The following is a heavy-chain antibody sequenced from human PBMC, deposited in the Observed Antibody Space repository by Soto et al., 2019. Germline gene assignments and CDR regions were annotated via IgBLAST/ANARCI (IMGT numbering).Heavy chain of an antibody. CDR1: GGSISSGGYY. V-gene: IGHV4-31*03. J-gene: IGHJ4*02. CDR2: IYYSGST. CDR3: ARDLHYSYGPLFGY. D-gene: IGHD5-18*01. Sequence: SETLSLTCTVSGGSISSGGYYWSWICQHPGKGLEWIGYIYYSGSTYYNPSLKSRVTISVDTSKNQFSLKLSSVTAADTAVYYCARDLHYSYGPLFGYWGQGTLVTVSS.